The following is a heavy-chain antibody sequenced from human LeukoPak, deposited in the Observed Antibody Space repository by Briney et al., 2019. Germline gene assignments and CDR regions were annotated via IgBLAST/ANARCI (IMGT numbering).Heavy chain of an antibody. CDR1: GYTFTSYG. Sequence: ASVKVSCKASGYTFTSYGITWVRQAPGQGLEWMGWISAYNGNTNYAQNLQGRVTMTTGTSTRTVYMELRSLRSDDTAVYYCAREDYCSGGSCYAGAVDYWGQGTLVTVSS. J-gene: IGHJ4*02. V-gene: IGHV1-18*04. CDR3: AREDYCSGGSCYAGAVDY. CDR2: ISAYNGNT. D-gene: IGHD2-15*01.